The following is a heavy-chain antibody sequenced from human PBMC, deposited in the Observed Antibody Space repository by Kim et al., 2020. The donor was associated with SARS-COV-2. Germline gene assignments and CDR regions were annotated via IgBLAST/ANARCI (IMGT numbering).Heavy chain of an antibody. J-gene: IGHJ4*02. Sequence: SETLSLTCTVSGGSFNSYYWNWIRQSPGKGLEWIGFIQYGGRTSYSPSLKSRVTMSLDTSKSQYSLKLTYETAADTAVYHCVRFGYGNYWGLGTLVTVSS. CDR2: IQYGGRT. D-gene: IGHD5-12*01. CDR1: GGSFNSYY. V-gene: IGHV4-59*08. CDR3: VRFGYGNY.